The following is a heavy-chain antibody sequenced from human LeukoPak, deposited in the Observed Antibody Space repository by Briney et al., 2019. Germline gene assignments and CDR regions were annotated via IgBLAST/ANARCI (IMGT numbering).Heavy chain of an antibody. CDR3: ARDVGCGSTSCYTGHSYGFVSQGY. V-gene: IGHV3-30-3*01. CDR1: GFTFSSYA. Sequence: GGSLRLSCAASGFTFSSYAMHWVRQAPGKGLEWVAVISYDGSNKYYADSVKGRFTISRDNSKNTLYLQMNSLRAEDTAVYYCARDVGCGSTSCYTGHSYGFVSQGYWGQGTLVTVSS. CDR2: ISYDGSNK. D-gene: IGHD2-2*02. J-gene: IGHJ4*02.